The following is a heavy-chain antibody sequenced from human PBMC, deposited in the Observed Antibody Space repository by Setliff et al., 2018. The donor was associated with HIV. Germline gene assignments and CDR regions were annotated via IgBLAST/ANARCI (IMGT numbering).Heavy chain of an antibody. CDR3: ERQLSGGGLYYFDY. CDR1: GGSISGYY. V-gene: IGHV4-59*08. CDR2: IYYSGSA. J-gene: IGHJ4*02. Sequence: PSETLSLTCTVSGGSISGYYWSWIRQPPGKGLEWIGYIYYSGSANYNPSLKSRVTISVDTSKNQFSLKLSSVTAADTALYYCERQLSGGGLYYFDYWGQGTLVTVSS. D-gene: IGHD6-25*01.